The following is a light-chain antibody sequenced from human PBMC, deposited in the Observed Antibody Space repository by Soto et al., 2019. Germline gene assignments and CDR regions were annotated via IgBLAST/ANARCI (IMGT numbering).Light chain of an antibody. Sequence: EILMTQSPSTLTVSPGERATLSCRASQSVSSNLAWYQQKPGQAPRLLIYGASARATGIPARFSGSGSGTEFTLTISSLQSEDFEVYYCQQYNKWRTFGQGTKGGYQ. J-gene: IGKJ1*01. CDR1: QSVSSN. V-gene: IGKV3-15*01. CDR3: QQYNKWRT. CDR2: GAS.